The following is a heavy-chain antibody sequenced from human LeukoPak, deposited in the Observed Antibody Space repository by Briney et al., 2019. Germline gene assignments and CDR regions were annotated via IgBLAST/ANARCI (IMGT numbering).Heavy chain of an antibody. J-gene: IGHJ4*02. D-gene: IGHD3-10*01. Sequence: PGGSLRLSCAASGFTFSDYYMSWIRQAPGKGLEWVAVISYDGSNKYYADSVKGRFTISRDNSKNTLYLQMNSLRAEDTAVYYCARTRYYGSGRAPFDYWGQGTLVTVSS. CDR2: ISYDGSNK. CDR1: GFTFSDYY. CDR3: ARTRYYGSGRAPFDY. V-gene: IGHV3-30-3*01.